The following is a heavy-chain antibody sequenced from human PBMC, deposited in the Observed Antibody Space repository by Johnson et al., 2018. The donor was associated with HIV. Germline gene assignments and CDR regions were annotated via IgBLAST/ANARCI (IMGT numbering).Heavy chain of an antibody. CDR2: ISYDGSNK. Sequence: QVQLVESGGGVVQPGRSLRLSCAASGFTFSSYAMHWVRQAPGKGLDWVAVISYDGSNKYYADSVKGRFTISRDNSKNTLYLQMNSLRAEDTAVYYCARPIARGASDIWGQGTMVTVSS. CDR1: GFTFSSYA. J-gene: IGHJ3*02. V-gene: IGHV3-30-3*01. D-gene: IGHD3-10*01. CDR3: ARPIARGASDI.